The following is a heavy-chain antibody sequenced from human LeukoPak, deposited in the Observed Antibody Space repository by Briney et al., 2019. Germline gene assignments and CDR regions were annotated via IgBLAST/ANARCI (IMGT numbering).Heavy chain of an antibody. Sequence: GGSLRLSCAASGFTFSSYAMSWVRQAPGKGLEWVSAISVSGGNTYYADSVKGRFTISRDNSKNALYLQMNSLRVEDTAVYYCAKNIVSGLTTSHFQHWGQGTLVAVSS. V-gene: IGHV3-23*01. J-gene: IGHJ1*01. CDR3: AKNIVSGLTTSHFQH. D-gene: IGHD2/OR15-2a*01. CDR2: ISVSGGNT. CDR1: GFTFSSYA.